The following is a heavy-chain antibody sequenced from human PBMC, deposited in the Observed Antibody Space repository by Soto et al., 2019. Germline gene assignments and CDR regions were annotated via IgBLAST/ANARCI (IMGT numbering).Heavy chain of an antibody. D-gene: IGHD1-1*01. CDR2: IAYDGRNK. CDR1: GFTFSSYA. CDR3: AIEPERVFDY. V-gene: IGHV3-30*04. J-gene: IGHJ4*02. Sequence: QVQLVESGGGVVQPGRSLRLSCAASGFTFSSYAMHWVRQAPGKGLEWVAVIAYDGRNKYYADSVKGRFTISRDNSKNTLYLQMKKLIIEDTAVDSCAIEPERVFDYWRQGTLVTVSS.